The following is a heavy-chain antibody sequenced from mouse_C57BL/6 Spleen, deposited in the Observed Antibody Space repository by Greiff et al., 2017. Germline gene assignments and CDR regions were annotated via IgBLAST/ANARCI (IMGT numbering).Heavy chain of an antibody. CDR2: IYPGSGST. CDR1: GYTFTSYW. CDR3: ARGRMDY. V-gene: IGHV1-55*01. J-gene: IGHJ4*01. Sequence: VQLQQSGAELVKPGASVKMSCKASGYTFTSYWITWVKQRPGQGLEWIGDIYPGSGSTYYNEKFQSKATLTADTSSSPAYMQLSSLTSEYSAVYCYARGRMDYWGQGTSVTVSS.